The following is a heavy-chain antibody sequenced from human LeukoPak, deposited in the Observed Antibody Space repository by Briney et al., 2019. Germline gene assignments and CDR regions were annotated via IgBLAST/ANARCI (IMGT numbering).Heavy chain of an antibody. CDR3: ARHGEVPYGLEV. V-gene: IGHV3-48*01. CDR2: TSSSSGII. CDR1: GFTFTSYG. Sequence: GGSLRLSCAASGFTFTSYGMNWVRQAPGKGLEWVSYTSSSSGIIYYADSVKGRFTISRDNAKNSLYLRMNRLRAEDTAVYYCARHGEVPYGLEVWGQGTTVTVSS. D-gene: IGHD2-21*01. J-gene: IGHJ6*02.